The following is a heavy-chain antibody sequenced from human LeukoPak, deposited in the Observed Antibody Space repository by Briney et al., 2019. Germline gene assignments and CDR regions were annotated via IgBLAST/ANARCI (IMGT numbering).Heavy chain of an antibody. CDR3: ARGQYSAHDY. CDR2: TYYRSKWYN. D-gene: IGHD4-11*01. V-gene: IGHV6-1*01. CDR1: GDNVFSSSVA. Sequence: SQTLSLTCAISGDNVFSSSVAWNWIRQSPSRGLEWLGRTYYRSKWYNEYAVSVKSRITINLDTSKNQLSLQLNSVTPEDTAVYYCARGQYSAHDYWGQGTLVTVSS. J-gene: IGHJ4*02.